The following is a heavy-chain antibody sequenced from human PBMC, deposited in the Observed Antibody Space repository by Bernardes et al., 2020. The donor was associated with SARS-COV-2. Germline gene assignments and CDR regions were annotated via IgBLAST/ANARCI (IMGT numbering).Heavy chain of an antibody. V-gene: IGHV3-23*01. J-gene: IGHJ4*02. CDR2: ISGSGSNT. CDR3: ATEYSNLDYYFDY. D-gene: IGHD6-6*01. CDR1: GFTFSSYA. Sequence: GGSLRLSCAASGFTFSSYAMNWVRQAPGKGLEWVSSISGSGSNTYYADSVKARFTISRDNSKNTLYLQMNSLRAEDTAVYYCATEYSNLDYYFDYWGQGTLVTVSS.